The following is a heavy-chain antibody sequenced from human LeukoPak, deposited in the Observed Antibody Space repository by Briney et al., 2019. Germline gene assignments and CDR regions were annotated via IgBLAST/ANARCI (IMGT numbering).Heavy chain of an antibody. CDR2: IYYSGST. CDR3: ARAPRHYDSSGRYYYYMDV. J-gene: IGHJ6*03. V-gene: IGHV4-59*01. D-gene: IGHD3-22*01. Sequence: SETLSLTCTVSGDSISSYYWSWIRQPPGKGLEWIGYIYYSGSTNYNPSLKSRVTISVDTSKNQFSLKLSSVTAADTAVYYCARAPRHYDSSGRYYYYMDVWGKGTTVTISS. CDR1: GDSISSYY.